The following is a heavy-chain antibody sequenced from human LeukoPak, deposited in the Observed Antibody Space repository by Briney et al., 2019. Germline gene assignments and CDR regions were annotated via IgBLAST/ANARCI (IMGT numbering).Heavy chain of an antibody. CDR3: AKDTRTGHYIGYYFDY. D-gene: IGHD3/OR15-3a*01. J-gene: IGHJ4*02. CDR2: ISYDGSNK. V-gene: IGHV3-30*18. CDR1: EFMFSSYG. Sequence: GGSLRFSCAASEFMFSSYGMHWVRQAPGKGLEWVAVISYDGSNKYYVDSVKGRFTISRDNSKNTLYLQMNSLRAEDTAVYYCAKDTRTGHYIGYYFDYWGQGTLVTVSS.